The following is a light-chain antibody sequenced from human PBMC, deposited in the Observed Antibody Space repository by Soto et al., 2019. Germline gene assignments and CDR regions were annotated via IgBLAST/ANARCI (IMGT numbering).Light chain of an antibody. V-gene: IGLV2-14*01. J-gene: IGLJ3*02. CDR2: EVN. CDR1: SSDVGVYNY. Sequence: QSALTQPVSVSGSPGQSITISCTETSSDVGVYNYVSWYQQHPGKAPKLMIYEVNNRPSGVSNRFSGSKSGNTASLTISGLQAEDEADYYCSSYTSSSSLVFGGGTKLTVL. CDR3: SSYTSSSSLV.